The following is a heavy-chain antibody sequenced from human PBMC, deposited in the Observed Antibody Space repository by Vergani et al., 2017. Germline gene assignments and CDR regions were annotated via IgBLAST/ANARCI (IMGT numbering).Heavy chain of an antibody. J-gene: IGHJ4*02. CDR1: GFTFSSYA. CDR2: ISYDGSNK. D-gene: IGHD2-2*01. V-gene: IGHV3-30*04. CDR3: AIGSRVVPAANPDY. Sequence: QVQLVESGGGVVQPGRSLRLSCAASGFTFSSYAMHWVRQAPGKGLEWVAVISYDGSNKYYADSVKGRFTISRDNSKNTLYLQMNSLRAEDTAVYYCAIGSRVVPAANPDYWGQGTLVTVSS.